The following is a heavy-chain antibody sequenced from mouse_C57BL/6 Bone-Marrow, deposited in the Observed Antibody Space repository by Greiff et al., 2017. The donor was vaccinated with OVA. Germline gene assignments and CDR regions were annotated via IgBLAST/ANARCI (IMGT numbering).Heavy chain of an antibody. V-gene: IGHV1-81*01. J-gene: IGHJ2*01. D-gene: IGHD6-2*01. CDR1: GYTFTSYG. CDR3: ARERSLFDY. Sequence: VKLMESGAELARPGASVKLSCKASGYTFTSYGISWVKQRTGQGLEWIGEIYPRSGNTYYNEKFKGKATLTADKSSSTAYMELRSLTSEDSAVYFCARERSLFDYWGQGTTLTVSS. CDR2: IYPRSGNT.